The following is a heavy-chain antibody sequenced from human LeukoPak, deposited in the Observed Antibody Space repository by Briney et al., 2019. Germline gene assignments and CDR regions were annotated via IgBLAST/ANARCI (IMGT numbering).Heavy chain of an antibody. Sequence: GGSLRLPCAASGFTFSSYSMNWVRQAPGKGLEWVSSISSSSSYIYYADSVRGRFTISRDNAKNSLYLQMNSLRAEDTAVYYCAKVLGGYHTFDYWGQGTLVTVSS. CDR1: GFTFSSYS. CDR2: ISSSSSYI. CDR3: AKVLGGYHTFDY. V-gene: IGHV3-21*01. D-gene: IGHD3-22*01. J-gene: IGHJ4*02.